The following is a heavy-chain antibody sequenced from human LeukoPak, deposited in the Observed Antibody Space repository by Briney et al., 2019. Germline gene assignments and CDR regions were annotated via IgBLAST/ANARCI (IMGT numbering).Heavy chain of an antibody. V-gene: IGHV3-21*01. J-gene: IGHJ5*02. D-gene: IGHD3-9*01. CDR3: ASPPLTGVSP. Sequence: PGGSLRLSCAASGFTFSSYSMNWVRQAPGKGLEWVSSISSSSGYIYYADSVKGRFTISRDNAKNSLYLQMNSLRAEDTAVYYCASPPLTGVSPWGQGTLVTVSS. CDR1: GFTFSSYS. CDR2: ISSSSGYI.